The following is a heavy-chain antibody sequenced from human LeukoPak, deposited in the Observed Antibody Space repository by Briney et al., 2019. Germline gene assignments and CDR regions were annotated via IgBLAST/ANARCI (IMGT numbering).Heavy chain of an antibody. Sequence: GGSLRLSCAASGFTFNNYWMHWVRQAPRKGLVWVSRIDTDGTSTSYADAVKGRFTISRDNGKNTLYLQMNSLRAEDTALYYCARPYYDSSGYQYPPDYWGQGTLVTVSS. J-gene: IGHJ4*02. CDR3: ARPYYDSSGYQYPPDY. CDR2: IDTDGTST. V-gene: IGHV3-74*01. D-gene: IGHD3-22*01. CDR1: GFTFNNYW.